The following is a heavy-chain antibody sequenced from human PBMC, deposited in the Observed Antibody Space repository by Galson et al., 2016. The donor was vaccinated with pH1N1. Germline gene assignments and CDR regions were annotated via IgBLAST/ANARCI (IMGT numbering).Heavy chain of an antibody. J-gene: IGHJ4*02. V-gene: IGHV4-34*01. CDR3: AREDCSSGPCPLDS. Sequence: ETLSLTCIVYGGSFSGYYWTWIRQPPGKGLEWIGTIYSSGSTYDNPSLKSRVTISVDTSKNQFSLKLSSVTAADTAVYYCAREDCSSGPCPLDSWGQGTLVTVSS. CDR1: GGSFSGYY. D-gene: IGHD2-15*01. CDR2: IYSSGST.